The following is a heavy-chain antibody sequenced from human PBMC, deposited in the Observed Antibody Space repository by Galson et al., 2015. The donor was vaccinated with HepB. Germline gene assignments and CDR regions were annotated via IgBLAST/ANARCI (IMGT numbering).Heavy chain of an antibody. Sequence: SLRLPCAASGFTCSSYWMSWVRKAPGKGLVWVANIKQDGSEKYYVDSVKGRFTISRDNAKNSLYLQMNSRRAEDTSVYYCARDRQQWLVVGFDIWGQGTMVTVSS. V-gene: IGHV3-7*03. D-gene: IGHD6-19*01. CDR1: GFTCSSYW. J-gene: IGHJ3*02. CDR2: IKQDGSEK. CDR3: ARDRQQWLVVGFDI.